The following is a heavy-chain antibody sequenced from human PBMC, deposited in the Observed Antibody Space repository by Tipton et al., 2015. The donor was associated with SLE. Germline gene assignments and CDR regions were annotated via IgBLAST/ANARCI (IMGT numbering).Heavy chain of an antibody. CDR3: ATGRNGGSWFDP. CDR2: INHGGNI. V-gene: IGHV4-34*01. Sequence: TLSLTCAVYGGSFNDYYYSWIRQSPGKGLEWIGEINHGGNINYNVSLESRLTISVDTSKKQFSLKLSSVTAADTAVYYCATGRNGGSWFDPWGQGTLVTVSS. D-gene: IGHD2-8*01. CDR1: GGSFNDYY. J-gene: IGHJ5*02.